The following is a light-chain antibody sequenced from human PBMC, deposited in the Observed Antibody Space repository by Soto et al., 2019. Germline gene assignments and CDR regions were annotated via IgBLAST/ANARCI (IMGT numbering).Light chain of an antibody. CDR3: QQYKSFWT. V-gene: IGKV1-9*01. CDR1: QGISSY. CDR2: AAS. Sequence: IQLTQSPSSLSASVGDRVTITCRASQGISSYLAWYQQKPGKAPKLLIYAASTLQSGVPSRFSGSGSGTEFTLTISSLQPDDFATYYCQQYKSFWTFGQGTKVDNK. J-gene: IGKJ1*01.